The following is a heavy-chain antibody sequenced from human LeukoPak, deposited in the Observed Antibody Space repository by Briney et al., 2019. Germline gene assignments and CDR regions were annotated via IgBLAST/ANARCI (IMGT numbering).Heavy chain of an antibody. CDR2: TSTSGGSA. D-gene: IGHD1-1*01. Sequence: GGSLRLSCAASGFTFSNNAMSWVRQAPGKGLEWVSATSTSGGSAYYADSVKGRFTISRDNSKNTLNLQMNSLRAEDTAAYYCARTPRYWGQGTLVTVST. CDR1: GFTFSNNA. CDR3: ARTPRY. J-gene: IGHJ4*02. V-gene: IGHV3-23*01.